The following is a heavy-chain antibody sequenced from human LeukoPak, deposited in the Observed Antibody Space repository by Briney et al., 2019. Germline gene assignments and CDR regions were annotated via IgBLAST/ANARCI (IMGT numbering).Heavy chain of an antibody. V-gene: IGHV3-23*01. CDR3: ARDRGTTSSAGYYFDY. CDR2: ISGSGGST. J-gene: IGHJ4*02. D-gene: IGHD6-6*01. Sequence: GGSLRLSCAASGFAFSSYAMSWVRQAPGKGLEWVSAISGSGGSTYYADSVKGRFTISRDNSKNTLYLQMNSLRAEDTAVYYCARDRGTTSSAGYYFDYWGQGTLVTVSS. CDR1: GFAFSSYA.